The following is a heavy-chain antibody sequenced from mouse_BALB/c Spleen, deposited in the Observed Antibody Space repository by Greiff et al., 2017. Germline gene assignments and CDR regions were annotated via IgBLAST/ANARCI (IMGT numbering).Heavy chain of an antibody. D-gene: IGHD2-1*01. CDR2: IRLKSNNYAT. V-gene: IGHV6-6*02. CDR1: GFTFSNYW. CDR3: TRDGNYEDAMDY. J-gene: IGHJ4*01. Sequence: DVQLVESGGGLVQPGGSMKLSCVASGFTFSNYWMNWVRQSPEKGLEWVAEIRLKSNNYATHYAESVKGRFTISRDDSKSSVYLQMNNLRAEDTGIYYCTRDGNYEDAMDYWGQGTSVTVSS.